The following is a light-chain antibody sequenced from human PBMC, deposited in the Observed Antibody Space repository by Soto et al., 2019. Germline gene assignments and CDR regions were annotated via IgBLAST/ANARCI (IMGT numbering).Light chain of an antibody. V-gene: IGKV1-39*01. J-gene: IGKJ1*01. Sequence: DIQMTQSPSSLSASVGGRVTITCRASQSISSYLNWYQQKPGKVPKLLIYAASSLQGGVPSSFSGSGSGTDFTLTISSLQPEDFATYYCQQSFSAPWTFGQGTKVEIK. CDR2: AAS. CDR1: QSISSY. CDR3: QQSFSAPWT.